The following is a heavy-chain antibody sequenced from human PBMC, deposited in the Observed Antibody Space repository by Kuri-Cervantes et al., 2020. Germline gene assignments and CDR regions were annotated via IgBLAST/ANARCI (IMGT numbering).Heavy chain of an antibody. J-gene: IGHJ4*02. CDR2: VNCNGGGT. CDR1: GYTFSAYF. Sequence: GGSLRPSCKASGYTFSAYFIHWVRQAPGQGFEWLGRVNCNGGGTIFAPKFQGRVTMTRDTSISTAYMELSSLKSADTAMYYCARIEGSASSRSDWGQGTLVTVSS. V-gene: IGHV1-2*06. CDR3: ARIEGSASSRSD. D-gene: IGHD6-13*01.